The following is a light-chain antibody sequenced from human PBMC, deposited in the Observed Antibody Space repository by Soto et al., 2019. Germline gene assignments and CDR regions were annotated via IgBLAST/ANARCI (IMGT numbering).Light chain of an antibody. CDR2: GAS. CDR3: QQYNNWPQT. J-gene: IGKJ1*01. Sequence: EIVLTQSPATLSVSPGERATLSCRASQSINSNLAWYQEKLGQAPRLLIYGASTRATGIPARFSGSGSGTEFTLTISSLQSEDFAVYHCQQYNNWPQTFGQGTKVEI. V-gene: IGKV3-15*01. CDR1: QSINSN.